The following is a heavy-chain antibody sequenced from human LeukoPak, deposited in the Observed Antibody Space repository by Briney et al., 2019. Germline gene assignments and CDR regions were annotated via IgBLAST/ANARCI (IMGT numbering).Heavy chain of an antibody. V-gene: IGHV3-30*02. CDR1: GFTFSSYA. D-gene: IGHD3-3*01. CDR3: AKGSKEVLFTRDHYMDV. CDR2: IRYDGSNK. Sequence: GGSLRLSCAVSGFTFSSYAMHWVRQAPGKGVEWVAFIRYDGSNKYYADSVKGRLTISRDNSKNTLYLQMNSLRAEDTAVYYCAKGSKEVLFTRDHYMDVWGKGTTVTISS. J-gene: IGHJ6*03.